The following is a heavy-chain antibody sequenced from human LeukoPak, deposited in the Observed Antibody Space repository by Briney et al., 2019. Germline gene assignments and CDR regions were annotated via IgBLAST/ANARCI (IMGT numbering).Heavy chain of an antibody. D-gene: IGHD4-11*01. CDR3: ANTTTETPGWFDP. CDR2: ISGRGVST. CDR1: GFTFSSYA. Sequence: PGGSLRLSCAASGFTFSSYAMSWVRQAPGKGLEWVSAISGRGVSTYYADSVKGRFTISRDNSKNTLYLQMNSLRAEDTAFYYCANTTTETPGWFDPWGQGTLVTVSS. V-gene: IGHV3-23*01. J-gene: IGHJ5*02.